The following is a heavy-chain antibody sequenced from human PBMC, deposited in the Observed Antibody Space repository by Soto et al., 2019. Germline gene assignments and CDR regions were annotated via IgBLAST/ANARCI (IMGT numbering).Heavy chain of an antibody. CDR1: GFTFSSYG. D-gene: IGHD6-19*01. J-gene: IGHJ5*02. Sequence: GGSLRLSCAASGFTFSSYGMHWVRQAPGKGLGWVAVISYDGSNKYYADYVKGRFTISRDNSKNTLYLKMNRLSAEDTDVYYCAKECSGRSPARLTDPWGPGT. V-gene: IGHV3-30*18. CDR3: AKECSGRSPARLTDP. CDR2: ISYDGSNK.